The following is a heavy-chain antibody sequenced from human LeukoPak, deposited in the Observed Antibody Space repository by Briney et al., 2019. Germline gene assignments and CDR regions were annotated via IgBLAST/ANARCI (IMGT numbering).Heavy chain of an antibody. D-gene: IGHD7-27*01. CDR1: GFTFSNYA. J-gene: IGHJ4*02. CDR2: ISYDGSNK. V-gene: IGHV3-30-3*01. CDR3: AREITTNGGRYFDY. Sequence: GGSLRLSCAASGFTFSNYAMHWVRQAPGKGLEWVAVISYDGSNKYYADSVKGRFTISRDNSKNTLYLQMNSLRAEDTAVYSCAREITTNGGRYFDYWGQGTLVTVSS.